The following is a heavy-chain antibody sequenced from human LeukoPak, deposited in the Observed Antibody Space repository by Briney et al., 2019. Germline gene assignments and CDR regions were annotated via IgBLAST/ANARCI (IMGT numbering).Heavy chain of an antibody. CDR2: IWYDGSNK. J-gene: IGHJ6*02. CDR3: ARGPQWLVGSPQGMDV. Sequence: PGGSLRLSCAASGFTFSSYGMHWVRQAPGKGLEWVAVIWYDGSNKYYADSVKGRFTISRDNSKNTLYLQMNSLRAEDTAVYYCARGPQWLVGSPQGMDVWGQGTTVTVSS. V-gene: IGHV3-33*01. CDR1: GFTFSSYG. D-gene: IGHD6-19*01.